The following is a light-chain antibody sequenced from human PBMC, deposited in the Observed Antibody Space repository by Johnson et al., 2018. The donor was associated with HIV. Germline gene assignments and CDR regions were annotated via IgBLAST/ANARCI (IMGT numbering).Light chain of an antibody. CDR1: SSNIGNNY. V-gene: IGLV1-51*02. Sequence: QSVLTQPPSVSAAPGQKVTISCSGSSSNIGNNYVSWYQQLPGTAPKLLIYENNKRPSGIPDRFSGSKSGTSATLGITGLQTGDEDYYYCGTWDSSLSAYVFGTGTKVTVL. CDR3: GTWDSSLSAYV. J-gene: IGLJ1*01. CDR2: ENN.